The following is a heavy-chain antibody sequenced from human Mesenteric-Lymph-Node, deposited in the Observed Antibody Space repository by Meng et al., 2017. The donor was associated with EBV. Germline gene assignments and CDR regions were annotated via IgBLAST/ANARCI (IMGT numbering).Heavy chain of an antibody. D-gene: IGHD5-24*01. V-gene: IGHV4-4*02. Sequence: VLRPESVTGLVKPSGTLHRTCGVFRGSISSLNWWSWVRQSPGKGLEWIGQIYHNGDTNYNPSRKSRVLISVDKSNNQFSLRLSSVTAADTAVYYCSRDVQMSTIWGQGTLVTVSS. J-gene: IGHJ4*02. CDR1: RGSISSLNW. CDR3: SRDVQMSTI. CDR2: IYHNGDT.